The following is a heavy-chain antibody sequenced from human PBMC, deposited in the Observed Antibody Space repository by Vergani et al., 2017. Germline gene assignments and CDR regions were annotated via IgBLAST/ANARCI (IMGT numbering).Heavy chain of an antibody. CDR1: GFTSAGYA. CDR3: AKDLGTASGGGWFDP. V-gene: IGHV3-9*02. Sequence: EVQLEESGGGLVLPGRSLRLSCVASGFTSAGYAMHWVRQAPGKGLEWVSGISWNSNSIGYADSVKGRFTISRDNAKNSLYLQMNSRRAEDTALYYCAKDLGTASGGGWFDPWGQGTRVTVSS. D-gene: IGHD3-10*01. J-gene: IGHJ5*02. CDR2: ISWNSNSI.